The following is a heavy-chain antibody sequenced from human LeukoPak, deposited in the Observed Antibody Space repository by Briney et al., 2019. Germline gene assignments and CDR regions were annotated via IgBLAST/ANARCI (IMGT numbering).Heavy chain of an antibody. D-gene: IGHD3-22*01. CDR1: GGSISSSSYY. V-gene: IGHV4-39*02. J-gene: IGHJ5*02. CDR2: IYYSGST. Sequence: SETLSLTCTVSGGSISSSSYYWGWIRQPPGKGLEWIGSIYYSGSTFYNPSLKCRVTISVDTSKNQFSLKLSSVTAADTAVYYCARDVAYYYDSSGYSPWGQGTLVTVSS. CDR3: ARDVAYYYDSSGYSP.